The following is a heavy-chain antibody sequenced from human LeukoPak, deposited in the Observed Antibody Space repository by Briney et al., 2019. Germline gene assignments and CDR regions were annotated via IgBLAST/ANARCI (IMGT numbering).Heavy chain of an antibody. D-gene: IGHD1-26*01. Sequence: PGRSLRLSCGVPGFTFSSHGMHWVRQAPGKGLEWVAVISFDGGDKYYADSVKGRFTISRDNSRNTLFLQMNGLRPEDTAVYYCASGTYLYYFDYWGQGTLVTVSS. V-gene: IGHV3-30*03. CDR3: ASGTYLYYFDY. J-gene: IGHJ4*02. CDR1: GFTFSSHG. CDR2: ISFDGGDK.